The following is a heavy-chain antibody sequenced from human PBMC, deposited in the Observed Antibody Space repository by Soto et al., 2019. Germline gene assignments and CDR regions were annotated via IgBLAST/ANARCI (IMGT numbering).Heavy chain of an antibody. D-gene: IGHD3-16*01. J-gene: IGHJ6*02. CDR2: IIPIFGTA. V-gene: IGHV1-69*13. CDR1: GGTFSSYA. Sequence: VASVKVSCKASGGTFSSYAISWVRQAPGQGLEWMGGIIPIFGTANYAQKFQGRVTITADESTSTAYMELSSLRSEDTAVYYCARDLGGRGYYYYGMDVWGQGTTVTVSS. CDR3: ARDLGGRGYYYYGMDV.